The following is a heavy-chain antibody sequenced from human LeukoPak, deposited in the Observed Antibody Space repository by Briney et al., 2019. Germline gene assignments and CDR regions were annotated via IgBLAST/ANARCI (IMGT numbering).Heavy chain of an antibody. J-gene: IGHJ4*02. CDR1: GGTFSSYA. CDR3: AREAGLPPPLYYFDY. V-gene: IGHV1-69*13. Sequence: SVKVSCKAPGGTFSSYAISWVRQAPGQGLEWMGGIIPIFGTANYAQKFQGRVTITADESTSTVYMELSSLRSEDTAVYYCAREAGLPPPLYYFDYWGQGTLVTVSS. CDR2: IIPIFGTA. D-gene: IGHD5-12*01.